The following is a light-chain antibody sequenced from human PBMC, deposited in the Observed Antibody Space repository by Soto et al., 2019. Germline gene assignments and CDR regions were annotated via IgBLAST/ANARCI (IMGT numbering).Light chain of an antibody. CDR3: GTWDNSLSAAV. J-gene: IGLJ3*02. CDR2: DNN. Sequence: QSALTQPPSVSAAPGQKVTISCSGSSSNIENNDVSWYQQFPGTAPKLLIYDNNRRPSGIPDRFSGSKSDTSATLGITGLQTGDEAHYYCGTWDNSLSAAVFGGGTKVTVL. CDR1: SSNIENND. V-gene: IGLV1-51*01.